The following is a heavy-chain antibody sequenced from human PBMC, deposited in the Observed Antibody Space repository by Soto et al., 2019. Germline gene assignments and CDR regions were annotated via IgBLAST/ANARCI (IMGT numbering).Heavy chain of an antibody. D-gene: IGHD3-9*01. Sequence: ASVKVSCKASGYTFTNYDIIWVRQATGQGLEWMGWMNPNSGNTGYAQKFQGRVTMTRNTSISTAYMELSSLRSEDTAVYYCARVQLRYFDWRDYWGQGTLVTVSS. CDR2: MNPNSGNT. CDR3: ARVQLRYFDWRDY. J-gene: IGHJ4*02. V-gene: IGHV1-8*01. CDR1: GYTFTNYD.